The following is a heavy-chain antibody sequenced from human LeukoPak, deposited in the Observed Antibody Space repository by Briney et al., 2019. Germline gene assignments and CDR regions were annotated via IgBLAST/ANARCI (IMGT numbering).Heavy chain of an antibody. J-gene: IGHJ4*02. CDR2: ISHSGNT. V-gene: IGHV4-38-2*02. Sequence: SETLSLTCTVSGYSISSGYYWGWIRQPPGEGLEWIGSISHSGNTYYKPSLKSRVTISLDTFKDQFSLKLSSVTAADTALYYCARAPGSGWSNWGQGTLVTVSS. D-gene: IGHD6-19*01. CDR3: ARAPGSGWSN. CDR1: GYSISSGYY.